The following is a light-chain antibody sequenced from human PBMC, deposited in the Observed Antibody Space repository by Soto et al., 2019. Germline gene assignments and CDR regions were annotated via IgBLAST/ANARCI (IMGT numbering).Light chain of an antibody. CDR3: GSFTTSRIWV. Sequence: QSALTPPCSGAGAPGQSNPVSRPGNRRGFGDDKYVPWYQQQPGKGPNPLIYGVNSRPSGISNRFSGSKSGNTASLTISGLQVEDEAEYFCGSFTTSRIWVFGGGTKLTVL. CDR2: GVN. CDR1: RRGFGDDKY. V-gene: IGLV2-14*01. J-gene: IGLJ3*02.